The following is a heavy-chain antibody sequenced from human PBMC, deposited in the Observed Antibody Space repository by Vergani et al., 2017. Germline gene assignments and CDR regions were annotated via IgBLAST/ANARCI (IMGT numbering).Heavy chain of an antibody. CDR2: ICGCGGST. J-gene: IGHJ6*02. CDR3: AKANPRNRGYDYLSYYHAMDV. V-gene: IGHV3-23*01. CDR1: GFTFNHYA. Sequence: EVQLLESGGDLVQPGGSLRLSCAASGFTFNHYAMNWVRQAPGKGLEWVSGICGCGGSTYYAGSVKGRFTISRDSSKNTLYLQMNSLSAGDTAVYYCAKANPRNRGYDYLSYYHAMDVWGQGTTVTVFS. D-gene: IGHD5-12*01.